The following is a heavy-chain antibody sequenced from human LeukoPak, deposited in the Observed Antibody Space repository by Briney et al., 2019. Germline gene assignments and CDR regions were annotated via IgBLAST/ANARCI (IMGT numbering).Heavy chain of an antibody. J-gene: IGHJ4*02. V-gene: IGHV1-24*01. CDR1: GSALTEVA. CDR3: AAGLAYSLVDY. D-gene: IGHD5-18*01. CDR2: FDLVDGGT. Sequence: GPSVKVSCMVSGSALTEVAMDWMRRAPGKGHEWMGGFDLVDGGTIYAQKFQGRVTMTVDTSTDTSYMDLSSLKSYDTAVYFCAAGLAYSLVDYWGPGTLVTVSS.